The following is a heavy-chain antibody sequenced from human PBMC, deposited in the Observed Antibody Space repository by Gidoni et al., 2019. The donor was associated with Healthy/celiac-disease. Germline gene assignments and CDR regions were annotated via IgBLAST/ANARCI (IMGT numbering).Heavy chain of an antibody. Sequence: EVQLLESGGGLLQPGGSLSLSCAASGFPFSSYAMNWVRQAPGKGLEWVSGIRGSGGSTYYADSVKGRFTISTDKSKNTLYLQMNSQRAEDTAVYYCAKDQGYSGYGVDYWGQGTLVTVSS. V-gene: IGHV3-23*01. CDR3: AKDQGYSGYGVDY. J-gene: IGHJ4*02. CDR2: IRGSGGST. D-gene: IGHD5-12*01. CDR1: GFPFSSYA.